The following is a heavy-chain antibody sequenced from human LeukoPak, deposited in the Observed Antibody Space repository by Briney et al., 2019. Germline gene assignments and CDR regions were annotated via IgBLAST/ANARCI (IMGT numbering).Heavy chain of an antibody. Sequence: QPGGSLRLSCAASGFTFSSYAMSWVRQAPGRGLEWVSAISGSGGSTYYADSVKGRFTISRDNSKNTLYLQMNSLRAEDTAVYYCAKLVNDYGESDYWGQGTLVTVSS. V-gene: IGHV3-23*01. CDR2: ISGSGGST. D-gene: IGHD4-17*01. CDR1: GFTFSSYA. CDR3: AKLVNDYGESDY. J-gene: IGHJ4*02.